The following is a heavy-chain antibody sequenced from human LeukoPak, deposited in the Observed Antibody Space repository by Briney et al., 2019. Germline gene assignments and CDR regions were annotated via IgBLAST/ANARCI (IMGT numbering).Heavy chain of an antibody. CDR3: ARDSYYYDSSGYSRGYFDY. CDR1: GGSISSYY. J-gene: IGHJ4*02. CDR2: IYHSGST. D-gene: IGHD3-22*01. Sequence: SETLSLTCTVSGGSISSYYWGWIRQPPGKGLEWIGSIYHSGSTYYNPSLNSRVTISVDTSKNQFSLKLSSVTAADTAVYYCARDSYYYDSSGYSRGYFDYWGQGTLVTVSS. V-gene: IGHV4-38-2*02.